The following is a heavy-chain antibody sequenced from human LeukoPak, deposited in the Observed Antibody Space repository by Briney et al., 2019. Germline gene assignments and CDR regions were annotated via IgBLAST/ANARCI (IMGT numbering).Heavy chain of an antibody. CDR2: IYHSGST. Sequence: SETLSLTCTVSGGSISSGGYYWSWIRQPPGKGLEWSGYIYHSGSTYYNPSLKSRVTISVDRSKNQFSLKLSSVTAADTAVYYCARFDYSGSYYYFDYWGQGTLVTVSS. CDR3: ARFDYSGSYYYFDY. J-gene: IGHJ4*02. D-gene: IGHD1-26*01. V-gene: IGHV4-30-2*01. CDR1: GGSISSGGYY.